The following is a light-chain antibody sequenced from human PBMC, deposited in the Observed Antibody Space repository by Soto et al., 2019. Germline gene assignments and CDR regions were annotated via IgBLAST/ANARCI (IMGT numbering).Light chain of an antibody. Sequence: DIVMTQSPDSLAVSLGEMATINCRASQSVTSTYLGWYQQKPGQAPSLLIYGASSRATGIPDRFSGSGSGTDFTLTISRLEPEDFAVYYCQQYVSPPITFGQGTRLEIK. CDR3: QQYVSPPIT. CDR1: QSVTSTY. V-gene: IGKV3-20*01. CDR2: GAS. J-gene: IGKJ5*01.